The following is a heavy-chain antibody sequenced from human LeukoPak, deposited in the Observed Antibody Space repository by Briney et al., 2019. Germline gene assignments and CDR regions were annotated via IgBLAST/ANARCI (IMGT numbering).Heavy chain of an antibody. V-gene: IGHV3-66*01. D-gene: IGHD6-19*01. Sequence: GGSPRLSCAASGFTVSDNYMSWVRQAPGKGLEWVSTVYSGGLTYYADPVKGRFTISRDNSKNTLYLQMSGLRAEDTAVYYCVRDRWPGLGDFWGQGTTVTVSS. CDR2: VYSGGLT. CDR1: GFTVSDNY. CDR3: VRDRWPGLGDF. J-gene: IGHJ6*02.